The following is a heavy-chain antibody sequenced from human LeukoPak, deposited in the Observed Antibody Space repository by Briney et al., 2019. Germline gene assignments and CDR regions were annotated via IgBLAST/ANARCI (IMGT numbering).Heavy chain of an antibody. CDR2: IYHSGST. CDR1: GYSISSGYY. V-gene: IGHV4-38-2*02. Sequence: SETLSLTCTVSGYSISSGYYWGWIRQPPGKGLGWIGSIYHSGSTYYNPFLKSRVTISVDTSKNQFSLKLSSVTAADTAVYYCARVQYAAGTYFQHWGQGTLVTVSS. D-gene: IGHD6-13*01. J-gene: IGHJ1*01. CDR3: ARVQYAAGTYFQH.